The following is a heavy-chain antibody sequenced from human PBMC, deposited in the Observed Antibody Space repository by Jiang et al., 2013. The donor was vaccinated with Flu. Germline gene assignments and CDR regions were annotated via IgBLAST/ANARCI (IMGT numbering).Heavy chain of an antibody. V-gene: IGHV4-39*01. CDR3: EAMAAAKSLDY. CDR2: VYYSGSA. J-gene: IGHJ4*02. Sequence: TCTVSGGSISSSSYYWGWIRQPPGKGLEWIGSVYYSGSAYYNPSLKSRVTISVDTSKNQFSLKLTSVTAADTAVYYCEAMAAAKSLDYWGQGTLVTVSS. D-gene: IGHD6-13*01. CDR1: GGSISSSSYY.